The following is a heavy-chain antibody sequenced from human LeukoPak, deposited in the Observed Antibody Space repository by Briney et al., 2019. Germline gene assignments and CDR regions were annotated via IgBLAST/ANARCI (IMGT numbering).Heavy chain of an antibody. CDR2: INPDSGGT. Sequence: ASVKVSCKASGYTFTGYYMHWVRQAPGQGLEWMGWINPDSGGTNYAQKSQGRVTMTRDTSISTAYMELSRLRSDDTAVYYCARDLHDYGDYNYFDYWGQGALVTVSS. J-gene: IGHJ4*02. V-gene: IGHV1-2*02. D-gene: IGHD4-17*01. CDR3: ARDLHDYGDYNYFDY. CDR1: GYTFTGYY.